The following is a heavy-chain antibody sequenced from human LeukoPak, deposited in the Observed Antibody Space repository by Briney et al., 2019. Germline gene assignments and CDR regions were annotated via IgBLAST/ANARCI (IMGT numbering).Heavy chain of an antibody. CDR1: GFTFSSYS. Sequence: GGSLRLSCAASGFTFSSYSMNWVRQAPGKGLEWVSSISSSSSYIYYADSVKGRFTISRDNAKNSLYLQMNSLRAEDTAVYYCARDRASADAFDIWGQGTMVTVSS. D-gene: IGHD6-6*01. V-gene: IGHV3-21*01. J-gene: IGHJ3*02. CDR2: ISSSSSYI. CDR3: ARDRASADAFDI.